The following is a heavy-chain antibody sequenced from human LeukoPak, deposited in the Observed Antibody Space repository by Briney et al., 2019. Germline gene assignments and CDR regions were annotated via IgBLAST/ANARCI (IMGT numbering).Heavy chain of an antibody. Sequence: GESLKISCKGSGYSFTSYWIGWVRHMPGKGLEWMGIIYPGDYDTRYSTSFQGQVTISADKSISTAYLQWSSLKASDTAMYYCARHRIAVAGLVSLDYWGQGTLVTVS. V-gene: IGHV5-51*01. D-gene: IGHD6-19*01. CDR1: GYSFTSYW. CDR3: ARHRIAVAGLVSLDY. J-gene: IGHJ4*02. CDR2: IYPGDYDT.